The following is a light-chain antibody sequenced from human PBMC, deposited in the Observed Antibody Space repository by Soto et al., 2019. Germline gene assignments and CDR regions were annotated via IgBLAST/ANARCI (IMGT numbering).Light chain of an antibody. V-gene: IGKV1-27*01. Sequence: DIQMTQSPSSLSASVGDRVTMTCRASLGISNHLAWYQQKPGKAPNLLIHGASTLQSGVPSRFSGSGSGTDFTLTISSLQPEDVATYYRQKYISGPPYTFGQGTKVEVK. CDR2: GAS. CDR3: QKYISGPPYT. CDR1: LGISNH. J-gene: IGKJ2*01.